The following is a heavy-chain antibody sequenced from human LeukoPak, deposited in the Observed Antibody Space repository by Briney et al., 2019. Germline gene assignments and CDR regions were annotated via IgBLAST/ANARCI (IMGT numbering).Heavy chain of an antibody. D-gene: IGHD6-6*01. CDR1: GGSFSGYY. CDR2: INHSGST. Sequence: SETLSLTCAVYGGSFSGYYWSWIRQPPGKGLEWIGEINHSGSTNYNPSLKSRVTISVDTSKNQFSLKLSSVTAADTAVYYCARGVAARAFDYRGQGTLVTVSS. J-gene: IGHJ4*02. CDR3: ARGVAARAFDY. V-gene: IGHV4-34*01.